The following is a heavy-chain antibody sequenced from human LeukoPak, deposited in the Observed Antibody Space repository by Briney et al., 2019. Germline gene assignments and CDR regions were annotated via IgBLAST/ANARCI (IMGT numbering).Heavy chain of an antibody. D-gene: IGHD7-27*01. V-gene: IGHV4-59*01. Sequence: SETLSLTCTVSGGSISSYYWSWIRQPPGKGLEWIGYIYYSGSTNYNPSLKGRVTISVDTSKNQFSLKLSSVTAADTAVYYCARDLTGFDYWGQGTLVTVSS. J-gene: IGHJ4*02. CDR1: GGSISSYY. CDR2: IYYSGST. CDR3: ARDLTGFDY.